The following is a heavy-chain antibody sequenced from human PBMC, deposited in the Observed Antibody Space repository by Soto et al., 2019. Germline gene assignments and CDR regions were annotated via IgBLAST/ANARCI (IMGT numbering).Heavy chain of an antibody. V-gene: IGHV4-39*01. CDR2: MHYSGAT. CDR1: GGSVSSDIHY. CDR3: ASAGAYCGAHCNRSSYCVEV. Sequence: WQTLSLPCCVSGGSVSSDIHYCGWIRQPPGKGLQRIGPMHYSGATYYTLSLESRDSISIDTSKNEFSLRITSAAAADTAIYYSASAGAYCGAHCNRSSYCVEVWGQGTTVT. J-gene: IGHJ6*02. D-gene: IGHD2-21*01.